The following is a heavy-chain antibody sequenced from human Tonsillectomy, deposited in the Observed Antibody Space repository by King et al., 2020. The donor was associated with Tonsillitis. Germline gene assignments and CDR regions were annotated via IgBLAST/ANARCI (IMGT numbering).Heavy chain of an antibody. J-gene: IGHJ5*02. Sequence: VQLVESGAEVKKPGASVKVSCKASGYTFTGYYMHWVRQAPGQGLEWMGWINPNSGGTNYAQTFQGRVTMTRDTSISTAYMELSRLRSDDTAVYYCAREGGVAAASSEAWFDPWGQGTLVTVSS. CDR2: INPNSGGT. CDR3: AREGGVAAASSEAWFDP. V-gene: IGHV1-2*02. D-gene: IGHD6-13*01. CDR1: GYTFTGYY.